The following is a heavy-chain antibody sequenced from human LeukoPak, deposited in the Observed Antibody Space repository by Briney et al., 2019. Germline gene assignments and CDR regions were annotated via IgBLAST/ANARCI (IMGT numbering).Heavy chain of an antibody. CDR3: ARQVVAVAGTGYFDY. CDR2: IYYSGST. D-gene: IGHD6-19*01. CDR1: GGSIRSSSYY. Sequence: AETLSLTCTVSGGSIRSSSYYWGWIRQPPGKGLEWIGSIYYSGSTYYNASLKSRGTISVDTSKNQFSLKLNSVTAADTAVYFCARQVVAVAGTGYFDYWGQGTLVTVSS. J-gene: IGHJ4*02. V-gene: IGHV4-39*01.